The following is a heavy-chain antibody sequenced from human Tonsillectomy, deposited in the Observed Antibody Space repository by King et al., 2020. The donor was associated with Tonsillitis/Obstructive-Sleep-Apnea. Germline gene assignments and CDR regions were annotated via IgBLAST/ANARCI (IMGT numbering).Heavy chain of an antibody. CDR2: ISPYNFKT. V-gene: IGHV1-18*01. CDR3: AREGRLQIYENRGDHYGGIDY. J-gene: IGHJ4*02. Sequence: VQLVESGAEVKKPGASVKVSCKASGYTFNTYGISWVRQAPGQRLEWMGWISPYNFKTNYAPRFQGRFTMTTDTSTTTAYMELRSLRSDDTALYYCAREGRLQIYENRGDHYGGIDYWGQGTLVTVSS. D-gene: IGHD3-22*01. CDR1: GYTFNTYG.